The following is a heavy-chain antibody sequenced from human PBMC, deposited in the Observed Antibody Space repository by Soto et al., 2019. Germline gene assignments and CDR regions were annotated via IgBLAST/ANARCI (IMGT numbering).Heavy chain of an antibody. CDR1: GGSISSSSYY. V-gene: IGHV4-39*01. Sequence: QLQLQESGPGLVKPSETLSLTCTVSGGSISSSSYYWGWIRQPPGKGLEWIGSIYYSGSTYYNPSLKSRVTISVDTSKNQFSLKLSSVTAADTAVYYCARIWLASRRFDPWGQGTLVTVSS. CDR2: IYYSGST. CDR3: ARIWLASRRFDP. J-gene: IGHJ5*02. D-gene: IGHD6-19*01.